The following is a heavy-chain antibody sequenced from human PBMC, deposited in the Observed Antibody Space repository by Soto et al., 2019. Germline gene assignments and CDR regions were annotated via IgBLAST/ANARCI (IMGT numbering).Heavy chain of an antibody. V-gene: IGHV1-69*01. CDR2: IIPIFGPA. CDR1: GGTLSRSA. CDR3: GTGSSWTKVES. Sequence: QVQLVQSGAEVKKPGSSVKVSCKASGGTLSRSAISWVRQAPGQGLEWMGGIIPIFGPAIYAQKFRGRVSIIADESTRTDYMEMSSLRSEDTDVYYCGTGSSWTKVESWGQGTLVTVSS. J-gene: IGHJ4*02. D-gene: IGHD6-13*01.